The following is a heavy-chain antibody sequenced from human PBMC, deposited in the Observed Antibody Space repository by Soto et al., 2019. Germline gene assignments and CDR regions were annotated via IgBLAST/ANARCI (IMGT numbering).Heavy chain of an antibody. CDR1: GFTFSSYA. J-gene: IGHJ6*02. Sequence: GGSLRLSCAASGFTFSSYAMHWVRQAPGKGLEWVAVISYDGSNKYYADSVKGRFTISRDNSKNTLYLQMNSLRAEDTAVYYCARESIPAAMGVGQYYYYGMDVWGQGTTVTVSS. CDR3: ARESIPAAMGVGQYYYYGMDV. V-gene: IGHV3-30-3*01. D-gene: IGHD2-2*01. CDR2: ISYDGSNK.